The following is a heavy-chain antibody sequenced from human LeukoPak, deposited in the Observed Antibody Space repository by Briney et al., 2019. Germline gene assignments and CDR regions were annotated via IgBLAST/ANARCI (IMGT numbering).Heavy chain of an antibody. Sequence: SVKVSCKASGGTFSSYAISWVRQAPGQGLEWMGRIIPIFGTANYAQKFQGRVTITTDESTSTAYMELSSLRPEDTAVYYCARDPSDYGDRFDYWGQGTLVTVSS. CDR1: GGTFSSYA. CDR2: IIPIFGTA. CDR3: ARDPSDYGDRFDY. D-gene: IGHD4-17*01. V-gene: IGHV1-69*05. J-gene: IGHJ4*02.